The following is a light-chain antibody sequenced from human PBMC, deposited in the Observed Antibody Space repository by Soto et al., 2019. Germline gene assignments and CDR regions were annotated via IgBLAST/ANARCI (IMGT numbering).Light chain of an antibody. V-gene: IGLV2-14*01. CDR2: DVS. J-gene: IGLJ2*01. Sequence: QSALTQPASVSGSPGQSITISCTGTSSDVGGYNYVSWYQQHPGKAPKLMIYDVSKRPSGVSNRFSGSKSGNTASLTISGLQAEDEADYYCSSYTGSSTYVVFGGGTQLTVL. CDR1: SSDVGGYNY. CDR3: SSYTGSSTYVV.